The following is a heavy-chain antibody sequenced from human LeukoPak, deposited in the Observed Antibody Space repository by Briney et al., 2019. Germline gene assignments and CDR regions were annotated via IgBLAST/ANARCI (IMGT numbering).Heavy chain of an antibody. Sequence: SETLSLTRTVSGGSISSYYWSWIRQPAGKGLEWIGRIYTSGSTNYNPSLKSRVTMSVDTSKNQFSLKLSSVTAADTAVYYCARGGRYYDSSGYHFDYWGQGTLVTVSS. CDR2: IYTSGST. CDR3: ARGGRYYDSSGYHFDY. CDR1: GGSISSYY. V-gene: IGHV4-4*07. D-gene: IGHD3-22*01. J-gene: IGHJ4*02.